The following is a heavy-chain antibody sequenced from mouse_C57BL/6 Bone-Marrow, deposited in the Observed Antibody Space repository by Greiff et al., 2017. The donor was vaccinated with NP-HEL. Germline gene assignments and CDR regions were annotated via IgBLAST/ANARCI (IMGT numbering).Heavy chain of an antibody. CDR1: GYTFTSYG. V-gene: IGHV1-81*01. CDR3: ARSLGLKYYFDY. J-gene: IGHJ2*01. Sequence: VQVVESGAELARPGASVKLSCKASGYTFTSYGISWVKQRTGQGLEWIGEIYPRSGNTYYNEKFKGKATLTADKSSSTAYMELRSLTSEDSAVYFCARSLGLKYYFDYWGQGTTLTVSS. CDR2: IYPRSGNT. D-gene: IGHD4-1*01.